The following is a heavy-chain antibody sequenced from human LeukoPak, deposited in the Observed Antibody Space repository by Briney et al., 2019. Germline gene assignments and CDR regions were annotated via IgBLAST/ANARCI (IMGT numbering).Heavy chain of an antibody. CDR3: ARALNGFDI. CDR1: GFTVSSNY. CDR2: IYSGGST. Sequence: GGSLRLSCAASGFTVSSNYMSWVRQAPGKGLEWVLVIYSGGSTYYADSVKGRFTISRDNSRNTLYLQMNSLRAEDTAVYYCARALNGFDIWGPGTLVTISS. V-gene: IGHV3-53*01. J-gene: IGHJ3*02.